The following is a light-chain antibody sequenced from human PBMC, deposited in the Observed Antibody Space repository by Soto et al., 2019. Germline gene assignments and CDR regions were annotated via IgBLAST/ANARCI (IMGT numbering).Light chain of an antibody. V-gene: IGKV1-5*03. CDR2: KAS. CDR1: QNINSW. CDR3: HQYEIYPIT. Sequence: DIQMTQSPSTLSASVGDRVTITCRASQNINSWLAWYQQKPGKAPKLLIYKASSLESGVPSRFSGSGSGTEFTLTIISLQPDDFAAYYCHQYEIYPITFGQGTRLEIK. J-gene: IGKJ5*01.